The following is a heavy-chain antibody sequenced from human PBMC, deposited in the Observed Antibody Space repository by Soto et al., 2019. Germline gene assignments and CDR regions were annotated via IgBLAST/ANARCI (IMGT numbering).Heavy chain of an antibody. D-gene: IGHD4-4*01. J-gene: IGHJ6*03. CDR1: GGSISSSSYY. V-gene: IGHV4-39*01. CDR3: ARHDYSNYYYYYMDV. CDR2: IYYSGST. Sequence: SETLSLTCTVSGGSISSSSYYWGWIRQPPGKGLEWIGSIYYSGSTYYNPSLKSRVTISVDTSKNQFSLKLSSVTAADAAVYYCARHDYSNYYYYYMDVWGKGTTVTVSS.